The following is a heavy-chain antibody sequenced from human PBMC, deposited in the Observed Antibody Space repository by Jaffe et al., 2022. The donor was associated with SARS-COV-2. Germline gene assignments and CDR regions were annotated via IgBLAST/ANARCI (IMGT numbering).Heavy chain of an antibody. J-gene: IGHJ5*02. Sequence: EVQLVESGGGLVQPGGSLRLSCAASGFIVSSDYMHWIRQAPGKGLEWVSVLYSGGGTRYSDSVKGRFTISRDSSKNTVYLQMNSLTVEDTAVYYCARHDWFDPWGQGTLVTVSS. V-gene: IGHV3-66*02. CDR2: LYSGGGT. CDR3: ARHDWFDP. CDR1: GFIVSSDY.